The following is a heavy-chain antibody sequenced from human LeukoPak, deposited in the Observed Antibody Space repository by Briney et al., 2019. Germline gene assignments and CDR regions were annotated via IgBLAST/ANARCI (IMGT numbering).Heavy chain of an antibody. V-gene: IGHV3-7*01. J-gene: IGHJ4*02. CDR1: GFNFSINW. D-gene: IGHD1-7*01. CDR2: MKQDGSEK. Sequence: PGGSLRLSCAASGFNFSINWMSWVRQAPGKGLEWVANMKQDGSEKYYVDSVKGRFTISRDNAKNSLYLQMNSLRAEDTAVYYCARDDDWNYEEYWGQGTLVTVSS. CDR3: ARDDDWNYEEY.